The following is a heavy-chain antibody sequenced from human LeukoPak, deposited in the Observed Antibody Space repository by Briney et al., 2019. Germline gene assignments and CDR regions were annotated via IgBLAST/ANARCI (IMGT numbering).Heavy chain of an antibody. D-gene: IGHD6-6*01. V-gene: IGHV3-23*01. CDR1: GFTFSSYA. CDR2: ISGSGGST. J-gene: IGHJ6*02. CDR3: ASNPYSSSSQKYYYYYGMDV. Sequence: GGSLRLSCAASGFTFSSYAMSWVRQAPGKGLEWVSTISGSGGSTYYADSVKGRFTISRDNSKNTLYLHMNSLRAEDTAVYYCASNPYSSSSQKYYYYYGMDVWGQGTTVTVSS.